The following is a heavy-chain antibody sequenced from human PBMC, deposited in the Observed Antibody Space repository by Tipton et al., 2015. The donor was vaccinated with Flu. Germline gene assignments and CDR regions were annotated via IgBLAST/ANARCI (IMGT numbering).Heavy chain of an antibody. CDR2: ISDSGGGT. CDR3: AKGLRGYSSVCPVDS. D-gene: IGHD2-15*01. J-gene: IGHJ4*02. CDR1: GFTLSSYA. Sequence: SLRLSCAASGFTLSSYAMTWVRQAPGKGLEWVSVISDSGGGTYYADSVKGRFTISRDISKNTVFLQMNSLRGDDTAVYYCAKGLRGYSSVCPVDSWGQGTLVIFSS. V-gene: IGHV3-23*01.